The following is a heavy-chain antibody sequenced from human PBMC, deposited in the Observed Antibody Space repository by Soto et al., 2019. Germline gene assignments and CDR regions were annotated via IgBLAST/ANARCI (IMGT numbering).Heavy chain of an antibody. J-gene: IGHJ5*02. V-gene: IGHV4-39*01. CDR3: ARDFFDSSDYTTNWFDP. CDR2: IFYSGST. CDR1: GGSISSSSYY. D-gene: IGHD3-22*01. Sequence: PSETLSLTCTVSGGSISSSSYYWGWIRQPPGKGLEWIGSIFYSGSTYYNPSLKSRVTISVDTSKNQFSLKLTSVTAADAALYYCARDFFDSSDYTTNWFDPSGQGTLVTVSS.